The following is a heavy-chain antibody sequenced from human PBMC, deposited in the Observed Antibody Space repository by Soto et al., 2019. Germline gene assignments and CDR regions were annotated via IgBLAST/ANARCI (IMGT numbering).Heavy chain of an antibody. D-gene: IGHD2-2*01. CDR1: GGSISSSNW. CDR3: ARDQGSTSCYYCIGEHDGMDV. CDR2: IYHSGST. V-gene: IGHV4-4*02. Sequence: PSETLSLTCAVSGGSISSSNWWSWVRQPPGKGLEWIGEIYHSGSTNYNPSLKSRVTISVDKSKNQFSLKLSSVTAADTAVYYCARDQGSTSCYYCIGEHDGMDVWGQGTTVTVSS. J-gene: IGHJ6*02.